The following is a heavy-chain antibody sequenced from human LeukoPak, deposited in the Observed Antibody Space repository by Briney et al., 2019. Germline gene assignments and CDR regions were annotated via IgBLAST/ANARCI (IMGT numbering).Heavy chain of an antibody. V-gene: IGHV3-23*01. Sequence: PGGSLRLSCAASGFTFSSYAMSWVRQAPGKGLEWVSAISGSGGTTYYADSVKGRFTISRDNSKNTLYLQMNSLRAEDTAVYYCARFFPSSSSWYGDWGQGTLVTVSS. D-gene: IGHD6-13*01. CDR2: ISGSGGTT. J-gene: IGHJ4*02. CDR3: ARFFPSSSSWYGD. CDR1: GFTFSSYA.